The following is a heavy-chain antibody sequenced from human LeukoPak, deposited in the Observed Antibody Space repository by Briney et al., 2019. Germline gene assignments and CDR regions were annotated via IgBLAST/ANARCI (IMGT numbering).Heavy chain of an antibody. CDR2: IDGDGSGT. CDR3: ARDIPHNWFDS. J-gene: IGHJ5*01. V-gene: IGHV3-74*01. CDR1: GLTFSGYW. Sequence: PGGSLRLSCAASGLTFSGYWVHWVRQAPASGLVWVSRIDGDGSGTIYADSVKGRFTISRDNAKNTVHLQMNSLRVEDTAVYYCARDIPHNWFDSWGQGILVTVSS.